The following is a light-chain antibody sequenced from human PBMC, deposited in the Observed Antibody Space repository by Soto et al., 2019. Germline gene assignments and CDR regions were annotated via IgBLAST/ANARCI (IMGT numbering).Light chain of an antibody. CDR2: GAX. CDR1: QSVIRN. CDR3: RQYNNGFLST. J-gene: IGKJ5*01. Sequence: IVMVYSPAPLPVSRGERATLVXRGSQSVIRNYLGWYQQKPXXSPRIXXXGAXTRATGIAARLSGSGSGREFTLIISSMKSGDFLGYYCRQYNNGFLSTFGHGSRLEIK. V-gene: IGKV3D-15*02.